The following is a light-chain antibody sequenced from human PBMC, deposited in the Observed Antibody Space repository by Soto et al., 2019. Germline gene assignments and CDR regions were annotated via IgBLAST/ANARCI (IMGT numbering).Light chain of an antibody. CDR3: CSSVGGSILM. Sequence: QSVLTQPASVSGSPGQSITISCTATSRDIGLYNLVSWYQQLPGKAPKLIIYEVNERPSGISDRFAGSKSGNTASLTISGLHDEDEADYYCCSSVGGSILMFGGGTKLAVL. V-gene: IGLV2-23*02. CDR1: SRDIGLYNL. CDR2: EVN. J-gene: IGLJ3*02.